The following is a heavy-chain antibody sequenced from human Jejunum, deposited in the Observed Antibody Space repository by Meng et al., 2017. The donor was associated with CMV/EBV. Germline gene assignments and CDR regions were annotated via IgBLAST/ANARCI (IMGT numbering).Heavy chain of an antibody. CDR3: HGSGGYSF. D-gene: IGHD1-26*01. CDR1: GFAVSGNH. CDR2: IFGDGYT. J-gene: IGHJ4*02. V-gene: IGHV3-53*01. Sequence: SLRLSCVVYGFAVSGNHINWVRQAPGKGLEWVSTIFGDGYTNSADSVRGRFAISRDISNNRVFLQMNSLRGEDTAIYYCHGSGGYSFWGQGSLVTVSS.